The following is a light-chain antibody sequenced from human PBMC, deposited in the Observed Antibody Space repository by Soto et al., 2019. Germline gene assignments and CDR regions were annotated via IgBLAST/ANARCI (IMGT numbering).Light chain of an antibody. CDR2: DVS. CDR3: SSYTSSSTRHVV. J-gene: IGLJ2*01. Sequence: QSVLTQPASVSGSPGQSITISCTGTSSDVGGYNYVSWYQQHPGKAPKLMIYDVSNRPSGVSNRFSGSKSGNTASLTISGLQAEDEAEYYCSSYTSSSTRHVVFGGGTQLTVL. CDR1: SSDVGGYNY. V-gene: IGLV2-14*01.